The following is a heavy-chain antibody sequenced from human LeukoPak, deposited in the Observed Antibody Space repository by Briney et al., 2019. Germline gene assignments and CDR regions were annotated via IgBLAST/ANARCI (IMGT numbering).Heavy chain of an antibody. Sequence: PGGSLRLSCAASGFSFTMYGIHWVRQAPGKGLEWVAVISTDGNNEYYANSVKGRFTISRDNSKNTVYLQMTSLRTEDTAVYYCAKDQIGWAPGYVSGPLDQWGQGTLATVSS. CDR2: ISTDGNNE. CDR1: GFSFTMYG. V-gene: IGHV3-30*18. D-gene: IGHD6-19*01. J-gene: IGHJ4*02. CDR3: AKDQIGWAPGYVSGPLDQ.